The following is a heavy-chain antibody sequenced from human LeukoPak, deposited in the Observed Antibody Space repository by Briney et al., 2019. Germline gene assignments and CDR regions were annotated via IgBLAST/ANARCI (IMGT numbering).Heavy chain of an antibody. V-gene: IGHV1-69*05. CDR3: AREKGTHRIPRPFDI. CDR2: IIPIFGTA. CDR1: GGTFSSYA. J-gene: IGHJ3*02. D-gene: IGHD2/OR15-2a*01. Sequence: SVKVSCKASGGTFSSYAISWVRQAPGQGLEWMGGIIPIFGTANYAQKFQGRVTITTDESTSTAYMELSSLRSEDTAVYYCAREKGTHRIPRPFDIWGQGTMVTVSS.